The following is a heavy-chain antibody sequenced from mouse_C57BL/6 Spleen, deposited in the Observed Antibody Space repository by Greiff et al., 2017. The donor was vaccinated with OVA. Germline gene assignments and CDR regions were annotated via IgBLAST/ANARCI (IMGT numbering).Heavy chain of an antibody. V-gene: IGHV3-6*01. D-gene: IGHD1-1*01. CDR1: GYSITSGYY. J-gene: IGHJ1*03. Sequence: EESGPGLVKPSQSLSLTCSVTGYSITSGYYWNWIRQFPGNKLEWMGYISYDGSNNYNPSLKNRISITRDTSKNQFFLKLNSVTTEDTATYYCGDYGSSFWYFDVWGTGTTVTVSS. CDR3: GDYGSSFWYFDV. CDR2: ISYDGSN.